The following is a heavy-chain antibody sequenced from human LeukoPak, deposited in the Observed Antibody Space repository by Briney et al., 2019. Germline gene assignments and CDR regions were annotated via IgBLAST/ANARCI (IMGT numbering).Heavy chain of an antibody. D-gene: IGHD6-6*01. Sequence: GASVKVSCKVSGYTLTELSMHWVRQAPGKGLEWMGGFDPEDGETIYAQKFQGRVTMTEDTSTDTAYMELSSLRSEDTAVYYCARDYRSSIAARPVSAWGQGTLVTVSS. CDR2: FDPEDGET. CDR1: GYTLTELS. J-gene: IGHJ5*02. V-gene: IGHV1-24*01. CDR3: ARDYRSSIAARPVSA.